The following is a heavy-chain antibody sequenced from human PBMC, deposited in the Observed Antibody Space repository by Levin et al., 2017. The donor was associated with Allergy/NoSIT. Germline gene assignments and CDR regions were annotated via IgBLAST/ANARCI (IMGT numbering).Heavy chain of an antibody. D-gene: IGHD3-22*01. Sequence: GGSLRLSCAASGFTFSSYWMSWVRQAPGKGLEWVANIKQDGSEKYYVDSVKGRFTISRDNAKNSLYLQMNSLRAEDTAVYYCARSIRGYSIVTFDYWGQGTLVTVSS. CDR3: ARSIRGYSIVTFDY. J-gene: IGHJ4*02. CDR2: IKQDGSEK. V-gene: IGHV3-7*01. CDR1: GFTFSSYW.